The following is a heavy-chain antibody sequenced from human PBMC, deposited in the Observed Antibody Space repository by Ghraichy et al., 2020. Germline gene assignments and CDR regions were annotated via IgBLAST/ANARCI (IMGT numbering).Heavy chain of an antibody. CDR3: AKDLQWLAHGVPDYYYYYGMDV. Sequence: LSLTCAASGFTFSSYGMHWVRQAPGKGLEWVAVIWYDGSNKYYADSVKGRFTISRDNSKNTLYLQMNSLRAEDTAVYYCAKDLQWLAHGVPDYYYYYGMDVWGQGTTVTVSS. V-gene: IGHV3-33*06. J-gene: IGHJ6*02. CDR1: GFTFSSYG. CDR2: IWYDGSNK. D-gene: IGHD6-19*01.